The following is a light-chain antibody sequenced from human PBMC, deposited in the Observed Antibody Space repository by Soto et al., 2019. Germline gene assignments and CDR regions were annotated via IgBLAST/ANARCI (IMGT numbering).Light chain of an antibody. V-gene: IGLV1-47*02. Sequence: QPVLTQPPSASGTPGQRVTISCSGSSSNIGSNYVYWYQQVPGTAPKLLIYNSNQRPSGVPDRFSGSRSGTSASLAISGLRSDDESDYYCAAWDDSLRGVVFGGGTQLTVL. CDR1: SSNIGSNY. CDR2: NSN. CDR3: AAWDDSLRGVV. J-gene: IGLJ2*01.